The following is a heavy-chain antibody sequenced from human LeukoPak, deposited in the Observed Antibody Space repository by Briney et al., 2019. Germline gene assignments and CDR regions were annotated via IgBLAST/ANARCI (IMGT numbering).Heavy chain of an antibody. V-gene: IGHV4-34*01. CDR2: IHQRGVT. D-gene: IGHD3-22*01. CDR3: ARHYYLFGQSMDV. CDR1: GGSFGDYH. J-gene: IGHJ6*03. Sequence: PSETLSLTCAPSGGSFGDYHWSWIRQPPGKGLEWIGEIHQRGVTTYNPSLKSRVTLSIDASKRQFSVKLTSVTAADTAVYYCARHYYLFGQSMDVWGEGTTVTVSS.